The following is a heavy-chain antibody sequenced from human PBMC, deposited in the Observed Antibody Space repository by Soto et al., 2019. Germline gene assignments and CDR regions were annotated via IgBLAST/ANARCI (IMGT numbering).Heavy chain of an antibody. V-gene: IGHV4-59*08. D-gene: IGHD5-12*01. CDR1: GGSMISDC. CDR3: ARRIVATETFYY. CDR2: IYYAGST. J-gene: IGHJ4*02. Sequence: SETLSLTCTVSGGSMISDCWSWIRQPPGRGLEWIGFIYYAGSTKYNPSLNSRVTISVDTSKNQFSLTVTSVTAADTAVYYCARRIVATETFYYWGQGTLVTVSS.